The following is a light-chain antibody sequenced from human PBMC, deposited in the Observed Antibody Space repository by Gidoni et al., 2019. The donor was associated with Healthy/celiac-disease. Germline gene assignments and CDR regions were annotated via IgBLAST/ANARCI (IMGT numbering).Light chain of an antibody. CDR2: LGS. Sequence: DIVVTKSPLSLPVTPGEPASISCRSSQSLLHSNGYNYLDWYLQKPGQSPQLLIYLGSNRASGVPDRFSGSGSGTDFTLKISRVEAEDVGVYYCMQALQTPGLTFGGGTKVEIK. CDR3: MQALQTPGLT. CDR1: QSLLHSNGYNY. J-gene: IGKJ4*01. V-gene: IGKV2-28*01.